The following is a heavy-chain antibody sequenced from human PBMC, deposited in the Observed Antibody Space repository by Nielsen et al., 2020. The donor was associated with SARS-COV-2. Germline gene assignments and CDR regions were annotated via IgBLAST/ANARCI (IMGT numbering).Heavy chain of an antibody. Sequence: GESLKISCAASGFTFSSYSMNWVRQAPGKGLEWVSSISSSSSYIYYADSVKGRFTISRDNAKNSLYLQMNSLRAEDTAVYYCARDSHRRYYYDSKGAFDIWGQGTMVTVSS. J-gene: IGHJ3*02. D-gene: IGHD3-22*01. V-gene: IGHV3-21*01. CDR3: ARDSHRRYYYDSKGAFDI. CDR1: GFTFSSYS. CDR2: ISSSSSYI.